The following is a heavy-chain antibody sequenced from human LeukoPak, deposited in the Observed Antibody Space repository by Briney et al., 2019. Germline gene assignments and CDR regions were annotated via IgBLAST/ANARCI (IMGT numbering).Heavy chain of an antibody. J-gene: IGHJ4*02. CDR1: GCTFTSYY. V-gene: IGHV1-69*05. Sequence: SVKVSCKASGCTFTSYYMHWVRQAPGQGLEWMGGIIPIFGTANYAQKFQGRVTITTDESTSTAYMELSSLRSEDTAVYYCARESGYDSSGYVDYWGQGTLVTVSS. D-gene: IGHD3-22*01. CDR2: IIPIFGTA. CDR3: ARESGYDSSGYVDY.